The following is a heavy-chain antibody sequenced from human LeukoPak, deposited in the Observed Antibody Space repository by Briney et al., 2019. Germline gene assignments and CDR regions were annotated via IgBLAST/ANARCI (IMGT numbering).Heavy chain of an antibody. CDR2: INPNSGGT. CDR1: GYTFTGYY. CDR3: ARDGGITMVRGVLLRNWFDP. D-gene: IGHD3-10*01. V-gene: IGHV1-2*02. J-gene: IGHJ5*02. Sequence: ASVKVSCKASGYTFTGYYMHWVRQAPGQGLEWMGWINPNSGGTNYAQKLQGRVTMTTDTSTSTAYMELRSLRSDDTAVYYCARDGGITMVRGVLLRNWFDPWGQGTLVTVSS.